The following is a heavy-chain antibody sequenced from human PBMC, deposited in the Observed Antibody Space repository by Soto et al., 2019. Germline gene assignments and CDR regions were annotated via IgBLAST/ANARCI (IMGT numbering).Heavy chain of an antibody. V-gene: IGHV3-23*01. CDR2: ISGSGGST. J-gene: IGHJ6*02. D-gene: IGHD6-13*01. Sequence: GGSLRLSCAASGFTFSSYAMSWVRQAPGKGLEWVSAISGSGGSTYYADSVKGRFTISRDNSKNTLYLQMNSLRAEDTAVYYCAKDHPQYSSSWDPRQPYYYYGMDVWGQGTTVTVSS. CDR1: GFTFSSYA. CDR3: AKDHPQYSSSWDPRQPYYYYGMDV.